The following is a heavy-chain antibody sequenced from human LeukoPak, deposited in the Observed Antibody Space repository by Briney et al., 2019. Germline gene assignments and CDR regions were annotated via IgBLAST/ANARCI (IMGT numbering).Heavy chain of an antibody. CDR1: GFTFSSYS. V-gene: IGHV3-21*01. Sequence: PGGSLRLSCAASGFTFSSYSMNWVRQAPGKGLEWVSSISSSSSYIYYADSVKGRFTISRDNAKNSLYLQMNSLRAEDTAVYYCARAGQWLVIYYYYYMDVWGKGTTVTISS. CDR2: ISSSSSYI. D-gene: IGHD6-19*01. J-gene: IGHJ6*03. CDR3: ARAGQWLVIYYYYYMDV.